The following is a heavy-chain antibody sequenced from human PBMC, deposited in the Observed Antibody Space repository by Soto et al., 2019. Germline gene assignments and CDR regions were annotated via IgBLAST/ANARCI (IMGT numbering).Heavy chain of an antibody. CDR2: ISDSGAGT. J-gene: IGHJ4*02. D-gene: IGHD5-12*01. CDR1: GFTFSSCV. CDR3: AKSTTQSDYYYAH. V-gene: IGHV3-23*01. Sequence: GGSLRLSCGGSGFTFSSCVMTWVRQAPGKGLEWVSCISDSGAGTHYADSVKGRFTISRDNSKNTLYLQMNSLRAEDTAVYYCAKSTTQSDYYYAHWLQGTLVTLFS.